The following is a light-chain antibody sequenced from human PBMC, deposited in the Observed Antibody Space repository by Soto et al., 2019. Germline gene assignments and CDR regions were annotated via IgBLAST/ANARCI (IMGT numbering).Light chain of an antibody. J-gene: IGLJ1*01. CDR3: SSYAGSNIHYV. CDR1: SSDVGGYNY. V-gene: IGLV2-8*01. CDR2: EVS. Sequence: QSALTQPPSASGSPGQSVTISCTGTSSDVGGYNYVSWYQQHPGKAPKLIIYEVSKRPSGVPDRFSGSKSGSTASLTVSGLQAEDEADDYCSSYAGSNIHYVFGTGTKVTVL.